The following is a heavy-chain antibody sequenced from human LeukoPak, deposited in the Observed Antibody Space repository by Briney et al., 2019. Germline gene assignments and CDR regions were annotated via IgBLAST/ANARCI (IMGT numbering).Heavy chain of an antibody. D-gene: IGHD3-9*01. CDR3: AKDPPPKRVTIFSHLLDYFDY. CDR2: ISGSGGST. Sequence: GGSLRLSCAASGFTFSSYAMSWVRQAPGKGLEWVSAISGSGGSTYYADSVKGRFTISRDNSKNTLYLQMNSLRAEDTAVYYCAKDPPPKRVTIFSHLLDYFDYWGQGTLVTVSS. J-gene: IGHJ4*02. CDR1: GFTFSSYA. V-gene: IGHV3-23*01.